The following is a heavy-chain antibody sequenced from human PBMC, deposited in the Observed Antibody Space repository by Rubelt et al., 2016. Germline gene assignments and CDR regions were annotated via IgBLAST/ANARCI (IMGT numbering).Heavy chain of an antibody. CDR3: ARDGCITMSCMDV. CDR1: GFTFSNAW. V-gene: IGHV3-30*03. J-gene: IGHJ6*02. Sequence: VQLVESGGGLVKPGGSLRLSCAASGFTFSNAWMNWVRQAPGKGLEWVAVISYDGSNKYYADSVKGRFTISRDNSKNTLYLQMNSLRAEDTAVYYCARDGCITMSCMDVWGQGTTVTVSS. CDR2: ISYDGSNK. D-gene: IGHD3-10*02.